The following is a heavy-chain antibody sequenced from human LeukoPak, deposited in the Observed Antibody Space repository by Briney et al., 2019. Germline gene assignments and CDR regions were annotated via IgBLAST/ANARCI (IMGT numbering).Heavy chain of an antibody. CDR2: IKQDGSEI. V-gene: IGHV3-7*03. CDR3: AREVATYDYYYYMDV. CDR1: GFTFSSYL. D-gene: IGHD5-12*01. Sequence: GGSLRPSCAAPGFTFSSYLRSGGRPAPGEGVWGVANIKQDGSEIKYVDSVKGRFTISRDNGKNSLYLQMNSLRAEDTALYYCAREVATYDYYYYMDVWGKGTTVTVSS. J-gene: IGHJ6*03.